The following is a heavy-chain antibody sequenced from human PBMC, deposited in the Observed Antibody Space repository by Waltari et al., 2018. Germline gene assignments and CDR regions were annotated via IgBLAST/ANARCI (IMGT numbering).Heavy chain of an antibody. D-gene: IGHD1-26*01. J-gene: IGHJ5*01. CDR2: ITGRGGST. Sequence: EVQLLESGGDLVQPGGSLRLSCAASGFTFSSYGMSWVRQAPGQGLGRVSSITGRGGSTVYADSVRGRFTISRDNSKSTLFLQRNSLRAEDTAVFYCAKDITPASGRISPFDSWGQGTLVTVSS. V-gene: IGHV3-23*01. CDR1: GFTFSSYG. CDR3: AKDITPASGRISPFDS.